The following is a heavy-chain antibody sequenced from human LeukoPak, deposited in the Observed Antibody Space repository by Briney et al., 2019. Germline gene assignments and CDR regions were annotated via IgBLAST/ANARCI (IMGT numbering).Heavy chain of an antibody. CDR3: AALRGLQNWYFDL. D-gene: IGHD4-17*01. J-gene: IGHJ2*01. V-gene: IGHV3-48*01. CDR1: GSTFSSYN. Sequence: GGSLRLSCAASGSTFSSYNINWVRQAPGKGLEWVSYISSGSGTIYYADSVKGRFTISRDDAKNSLFLQMNSLRAEDTAVYYCAALRGLQNWYFDLWGRGTLVTVSS. CDR2: ISSGSGTI.